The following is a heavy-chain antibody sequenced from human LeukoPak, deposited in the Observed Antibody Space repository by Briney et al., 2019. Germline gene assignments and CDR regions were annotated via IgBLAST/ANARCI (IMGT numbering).Heavy chain of an antibody. J-gene: IGHJ4*02. CDR1: GGSLTNYY. D-gene: IGHD6-19*01. Sequence: PSETLSLTCSVSGGSLTNYYWGWIRQPPGKGLEFIGYIHSDGTTNYDSSLQSRVAISLDTSKIQFSLRLYSVTAADTAVYYCARVRAVAGAFDYWGQGTLVTVSS. V-gene: IGHV4-59*12. CDR2: IHSDGTT. CDR3: ARVRAVAGAFDY.